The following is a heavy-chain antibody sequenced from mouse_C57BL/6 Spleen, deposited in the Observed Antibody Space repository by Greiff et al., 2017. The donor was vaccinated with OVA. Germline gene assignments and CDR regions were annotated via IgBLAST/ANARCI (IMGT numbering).Heavy chain of an antibody. V-gene: IGHV1-12*01. D-gene: IGHD2-2*01. CDR1: GYTFTSYN. CDR2: IYPGNGDT. Sequence: LQQSGAELVRPGASVKMSCKASGYTFTSYNMHWVKQTPRQGLEWIGAIYPGNGDTSYNQKFKGKATLTVDKSSSTAYMQLSSLTSEDSAVYFCERPAMGYDVGTFAYWGQGTLVTVSA. CDR3: ERPAMGYDVGTFAY. J-gene: IGHJ3*01.